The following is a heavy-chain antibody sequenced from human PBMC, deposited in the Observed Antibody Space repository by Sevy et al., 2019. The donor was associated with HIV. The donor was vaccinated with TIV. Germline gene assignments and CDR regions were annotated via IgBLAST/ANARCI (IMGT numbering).Heavy chain of an antibody. CDR1: GYKFSDDW. CDR2: IYPDDSDT. V-gene: IGHV5-51*01. CDR3: ARRLGSYFGLLTDYLGAFDY. D-gene: IGHD3-9*01. J-gene: IGHJ4*02. Sequence: GESLKISCKASGYKFSDDWIGWVRQMPGKGLEWIGIIYPDDSDTRYSPSFQGQVTISVDKSIDTAYLHWSSLKASDIAISFWARRLGSYFGLLTDYLGAFDYWGQGTLVTVSS.